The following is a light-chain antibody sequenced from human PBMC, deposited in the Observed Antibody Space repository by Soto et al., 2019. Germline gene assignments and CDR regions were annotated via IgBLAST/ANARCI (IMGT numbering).Light chain of an antibody. V-gene: IGLV1-40*01. Sequence: QSVLTQPPSVSGAPGQRVTISCTGSSSNIGAGYDVHWYQQLPGTAPKLLIYGNSNRPSGVPDRFSGSKSGTLASLAITGLQAEDEADYYCQSYDSSLSVHVVFGGGTKLTVL. CDR3: QSYDSSLSVHVV. CDR1: SSNIGAGYD. J-gene: IGLJ2*01. CDR2: GNS.